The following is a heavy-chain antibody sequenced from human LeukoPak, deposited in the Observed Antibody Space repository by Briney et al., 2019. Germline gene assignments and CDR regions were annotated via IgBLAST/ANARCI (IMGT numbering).Heavy chain of an antibody. V-gene: IGHV1-3*01. Sequence: ASVKVSCKPAGYTFSNSVLHWVRQAPGQSREWMGWINAGNGNTKYSQKFQDRLTITRGTSASTVYMELNSLKSEDTAMYYCARGRGLIGTSRFDPWGQGTLVIVSS. D-gene: IGHD3-10*01. CDR3: ARGRGLIGTSRFDP. J-gene: IGHJ5*02. CDR1: GYTFSNSV. CDR2: INAGNGNT.